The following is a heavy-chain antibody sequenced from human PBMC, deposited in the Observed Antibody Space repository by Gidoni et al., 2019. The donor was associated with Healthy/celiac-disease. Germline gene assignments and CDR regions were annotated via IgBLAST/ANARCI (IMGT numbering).Heavy chain of an antibody. J-gene: IGHJ4*02. D-gene: IGHD4-17*01. V-gene: IGHV3-23*01. CDR2: ISGSGGST. Sequence: EVQLLESGGGLVQPGGSLRLSCAASGLTFSSYAMSWVRQAPGKGLEWVSAISGSGGSTYYADSVKGRFTISRDNSKNTLYLQMNSLRAEDTAVYYCAKRGDYGDSKWVYYFDYWGQGTLVTVSS. CDR3: AKRGDYGDSKWVYYFDY. CDR1: GLTFSSYA.